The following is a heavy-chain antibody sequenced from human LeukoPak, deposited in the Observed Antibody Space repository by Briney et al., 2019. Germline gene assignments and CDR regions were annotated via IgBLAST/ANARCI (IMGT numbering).Heavy chain of an antibody. CDR3: ARDRLPRQMAGFDY. J-gene: IGHJ4*02. D-gene: IGHD5-24*01. V-gene: IGHV3-48*01. CDR2: ISSRSSTI. CDR1: GFTVSSNY. Sequence: GGSLRLSCAASGFTVSSNYMSRVRQAPGKGLEWVSYISSRSSTIYYADSAKGRFTISRDNAKNSLFLQMNSLRAEDTAVYYCARDRLPRQMAGFDYWGQGTLVTVSS.